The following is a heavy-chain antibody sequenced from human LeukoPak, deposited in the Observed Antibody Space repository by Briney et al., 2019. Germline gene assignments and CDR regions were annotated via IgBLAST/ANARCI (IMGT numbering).Heavy chain of an antibody. CDR2: ISTSGSYI. D-gene: IGHD6-13*01. J-gene: IGHJ4*02. V-gene: IGHV3-21*01. CDR1: GFTFSSYS. Sequence: GGSLRLSCAASGFTFSSYSMNWVRQAPGKGLEWVSSISTSGSYIYYADSVKGRFTTSRDNAKNSLFLQMNTLRAEDTAVFYCARGPIAAAEIDYWGQGTLVTVSS. CDR3: ARGPIAAAEIDY.